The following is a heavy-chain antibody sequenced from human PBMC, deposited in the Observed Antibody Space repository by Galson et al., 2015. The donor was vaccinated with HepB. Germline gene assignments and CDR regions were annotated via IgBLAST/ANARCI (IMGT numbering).Heavy chain of an antibody. CDR2: IDPSDSYT. J-gene: IGHJ4*02. Sequence: QSGAEVKKPGESLRISCKGSGYSFTSYWISWVRQMPGKGLEWMGRIDPSDSYTNYSPSFQGHVTISADKSISTAYLQWSSLKASDTAMYYCARLGAMEVLRFLEWPGDYWGQGTLVTVSS. D-gene: IGHD3-3*01. CDR3: ARLGAMEVLRFLEWPGDY. V-gene: IGHV5-10-1*01. CDR1: GYSFTSYW.